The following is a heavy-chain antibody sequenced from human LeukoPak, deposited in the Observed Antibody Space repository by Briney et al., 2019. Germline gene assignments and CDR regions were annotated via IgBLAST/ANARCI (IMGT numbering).Heavy chain of an antibody. D-gene: IGHD3-10*01. Sequence: SETLSVTCTVSGDSITTYFWNWVRQPAGKGLEWIGRISTTVGTGYNPSLESRITLSVDTSRNQVSLRLTSVTAADTALYYCARGGDAFYHWGRGTLVTVSS. V-gene: IGHV4-4*07. CDR1: GDSITTYF. J-gene: IGHJ4*02. CDR3: ARGGDAFYH. CDR2: ISTTVGT.